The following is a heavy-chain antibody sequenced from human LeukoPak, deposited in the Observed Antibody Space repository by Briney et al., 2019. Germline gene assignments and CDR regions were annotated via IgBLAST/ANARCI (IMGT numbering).Heavy chain of an antibody. D-gene: IGHD2-21*02. CDR2: IYYSGST. Sequence: PSETLSLTCTVSGGSISSSSYYWGWIRQPPGKGLEWIGSIYYSGSTYYNPSLKSRVTITVATSKNQFSLKLSSVTAADTTVYYCARSHIVAVTGFAFDIWGQGTLVTVSS. CDR3: ARSHIVAVTGFAFDI. V-gene: IGHV4-39*01. CDR1: GGSISSSSYY. J-gene: IGHJ3*02.